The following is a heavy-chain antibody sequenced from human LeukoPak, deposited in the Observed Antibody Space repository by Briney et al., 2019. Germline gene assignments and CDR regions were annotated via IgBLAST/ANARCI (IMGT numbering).Heavy chain of an antibody. Sequence: GGSLRLSCAASGFTFSSHWMTWVRQAPGKGLEWVTNIKQDGSEKDYVDSVKGRFTISRDHSKNTLYLQMNSLRAEDTAVYYCAKHRGYSYDSDAFDIWGQGTMVTVSS. CDR3: AKHRGYSYDSDAFDI. V-gene: IGHV3-7*01. CDR2: IKQDGSEK. D-gene: IGHD5-18*01. CDR1: GFTFSSHW. J-gene: IGHJ3*02.